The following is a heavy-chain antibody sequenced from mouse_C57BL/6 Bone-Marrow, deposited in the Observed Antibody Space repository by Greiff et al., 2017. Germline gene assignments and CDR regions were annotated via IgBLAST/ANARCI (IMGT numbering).Heavy chain of an antibody. Sequence: VQLQQPGTELVKPGASVKLSCKASGYTFTSYWMHWVKQRPGQGLEWIGNINPSNGGTNYNEKFKGKATLPVDKSSSTAYMQLSSLTSEDSAVYYCARRSYDGLYYVDYWGQGTTLTVSS. J-gene: IGHJ2*01. D-gene: IGHD2-3*01. CDR1: GYTFTSYW. CDR2: INPSNGGT. V-gene: IGHV1-53*01. CDR3: ARRSYDGLYYVDY.